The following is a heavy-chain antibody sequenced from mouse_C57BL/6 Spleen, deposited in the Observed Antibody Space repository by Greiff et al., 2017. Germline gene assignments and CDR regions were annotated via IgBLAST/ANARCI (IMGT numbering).Heavy chain of an antibody. V-gene: IGHV5-17*01. CDR3: ARNYYGSSYLYWYFDV. Sequence: LMESGGGLVKPGGSLKLSCAASGFTFSDYGMHWVRQAPEKGLEWVAYISSGSSTIYYADTVKGRFTISRDNAKNTLFLQMTSLRSEDTAMYYCARNYYGSSYLYWYFDVWGTGTTVTVSS. D-gene: IGHD1-1*01. J-gene: IGHJ1*03. CDR2: ISSGSSTI. CDR1: GFTFSDYG.